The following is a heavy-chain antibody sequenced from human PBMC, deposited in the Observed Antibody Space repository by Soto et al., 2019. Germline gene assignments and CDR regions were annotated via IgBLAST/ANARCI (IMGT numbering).Heavy chain of an antibody. CDR3: ARDNWAYYYDSSGIFDY. D-gene: IGHD3-22*01. CDR1: GFTFSSYS. J-gene: IGHJ4*02. Sequence: GGSMRLSCAASGFTFSSYSMNWVRQAPGKGLEWVSYISSSSSTIYYADSVKGRFTISRDNAKNSLYLQMNSLRDEDTAVYYCARDNWAYYYDSSGIFDYWGQGTLVTVSS. CDR2: ISSSSSTI. V-gene: IGHV3-48*02.